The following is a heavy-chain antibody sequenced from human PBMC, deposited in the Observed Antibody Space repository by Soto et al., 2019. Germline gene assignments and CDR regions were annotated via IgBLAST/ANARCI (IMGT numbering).Heavy chain of an antibody. D-gene: IGHD3-10*01. J-gene: IGHJ5*02. Sequence: QITLKESGPTLVKPTETLTLTCTLSGFSLSTVGVAVGWIRQPPGKALEWLALVYWDDDKRYSQSLRSRLTIAKDTSKNQVVLTMTNLDPLDTATYFCAHQRALGWFVPLGQGTLVIVSS. V-gene: IGHV2-5*02. CDR1: GFSLSTVGVA. CDR3: AHQRALGWFVP. CDR2: VYWDDDK.